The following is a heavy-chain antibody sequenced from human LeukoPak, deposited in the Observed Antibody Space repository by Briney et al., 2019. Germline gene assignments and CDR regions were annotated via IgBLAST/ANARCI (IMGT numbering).Heavy chain of an antibody. J-gene: IGHJ3*02. CDR2: IYYSGST. CDR3: ARDQYYYGSGSYAFDI. V-gene: IGHV4-59*01. Sequence: PSETLSLTCTVSGGSISSYYWSWIRQPPGKGLEWIGYIYYSGSTNYNPSLKSRVTISVDTSKNQFSLKLSSVTAADTAVYYCARDQYYYGSGSYAFDIWGQGTMVTVSS. D-gene: IGHD3-10*01. CDR1: GGSISSYY.